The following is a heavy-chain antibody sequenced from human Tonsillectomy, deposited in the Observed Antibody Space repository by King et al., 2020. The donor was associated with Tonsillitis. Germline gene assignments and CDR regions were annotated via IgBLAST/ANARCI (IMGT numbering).Heavy chain of an antibody. CDR3: AKSRFCGFDCYSARLDC. CDR1: GFSVNNNY. Sequence: VQLVESGGGLVQPGGSLRLSCAASGFSVNNNYMTWVRQAPGKGLEWVSLIYSGGSTFYTDSVKGRFTVSRDNSKNTLYLQMNNLRPEDTAVYYCAKSRFCGFDCYSARLDCWGHGTLVTVSS. CDR2: IYSGGST. J-gene: IGHJ4*01. D-gene: IGHD2-21*02. V-gene: IGHV3-66*01.